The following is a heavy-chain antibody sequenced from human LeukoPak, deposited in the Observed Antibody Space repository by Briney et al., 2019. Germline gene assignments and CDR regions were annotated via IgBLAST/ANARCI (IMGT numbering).Heavy chain of an antibody. CDR1: GYTFTSYG. Sequence: ASVKVSCKASGYTFTSYGISWVRQAPGQGLEWMGWISAYNGNTNYAQKLQGRATMTTDTSTSTAYMELRSLRSDDTAVYYCARDIGTYYDFWSGYYTGAFDIWGQGTMVTVSS. J-gene: IGHJ3*02. D-gene: IGHD3-3*01. CDR3: ARDIGTYYDFWSGYYTGAFDI. V-gene: IGHV1-18*01. CDR2: ISAYNGNT.